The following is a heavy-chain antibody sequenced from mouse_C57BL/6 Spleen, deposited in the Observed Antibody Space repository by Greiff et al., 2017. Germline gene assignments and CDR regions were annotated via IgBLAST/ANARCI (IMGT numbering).Heavy chain of an antibody. J-gene: IGHJ1*03. Sequence: VKLMESGPGLVQPSQSLSITCTVSGFSLTSYGVHWVRQSPGKGLEWLGVIWSGGSTDYNAAFISRLSISKDNSKSQVFFKMNSLQADDTAIYYCARDYEYDDWYFDVWGTGTTVTVSS. D-gene: IGHD2-4*01. CDR1: GFSLTSYG. V-gene: IGHV2-2*01. CDR3: ARDYEYDDWYFDV. CDR2: IWSGGST.